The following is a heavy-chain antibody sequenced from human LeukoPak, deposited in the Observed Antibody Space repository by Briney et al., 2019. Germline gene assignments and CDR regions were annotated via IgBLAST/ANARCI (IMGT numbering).Heavy chain of an antibody. D-gene: IGHD5-18*01. CDR3: ARHRIQPPVLVDV. J-gene: IGHJ6*02. CDR1: GFTFSSYE. Sequence: PGGSLRLSCAASGFTFSSYEMNWVRQAPGKGLEWIAIMYYTGSTYYNPSLKSRVTISVDTSKNQFSLKLTSVTTADTAVYYCARHRIQPPVLVDVWGQGTTVTVSS. CDR2: MYYTGST. V-gene: IGHV4-39*01.